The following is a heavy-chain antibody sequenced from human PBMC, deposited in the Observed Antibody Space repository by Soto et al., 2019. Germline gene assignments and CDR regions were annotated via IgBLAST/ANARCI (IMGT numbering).Heavy chain of an antibody. Sequence: EVQLVESGGGLVQPGRSLRLSCAASGFTFDDYAMHWVRQAPGKGLEWVSGISWNSGSIGYADSVKGRFTISRDNAKNSLYLQMNSLRAEDTALYYCAKGFDYYDSSGEGRDAIDIWGQGTMVTVSS. CDR2: ISWNSGSI. V-gene: IGHV3-9*01. D-gene: IGHD3-22*01. CDR1: GFTFDDYA. J-gene: IGHJ3*02. CDR3: AKGFDYYDSSGEGRDAIDI.